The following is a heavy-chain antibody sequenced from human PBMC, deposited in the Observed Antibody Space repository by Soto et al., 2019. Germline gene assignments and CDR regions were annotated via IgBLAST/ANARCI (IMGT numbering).Heavy chain of an antibody. Sequence: QVPLVQSGAEVKKPGASVKVSCKASGYTFTSYDINWVRQATGQGLEWMGWMNPNSGNTGYAQKFQGRVTMTRNTSISTAYMELSSLRSEDTAVYYCARDDCSGGSCRFDYWGQGTLVTVSS. J-gene: IGHJ4*02. CDR2: MNPNSGNT. CDR3: ARDDCSGGSCRFDY. D-gene: IGHD2-15*01. CDR1: GYTFTSYD. V-gene: IGHV1-8*01.